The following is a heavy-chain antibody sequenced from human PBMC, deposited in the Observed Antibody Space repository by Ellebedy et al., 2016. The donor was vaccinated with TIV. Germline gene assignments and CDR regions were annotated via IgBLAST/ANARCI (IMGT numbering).Heavy chain of an antibody. Sequence: MPSETLSLTCTVSGYSISSGYYWGWIRQPPGKGLEWIGSIYHSGSTYYSPSLKSRVTISVDTSKNQFSLKLSSVTAADTAVYYCARQGVGSTQWTFDIWGQGTMVTVSS. J-gene: IGHJ3*02. CDR1: GYSISSGYY. CDR3: ARQGVGSTQWTFDI. D-gene: IGHD2-2*03. CDR2: IYHSGST. V-gene: IGHV4-38-2*02.